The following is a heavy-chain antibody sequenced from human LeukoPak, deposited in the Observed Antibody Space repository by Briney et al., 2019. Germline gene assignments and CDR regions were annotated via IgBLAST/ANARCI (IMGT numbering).Heavy chain of an antibody. Sequence: GASVKVSCKASGYTFTGYYMHWVRQAPGQGLEWMGRIIPILGIANYAQKFQGRVTITADKSTSTAYMELSSLRSEDTAVYYCARESAAGTNPPHYWGQGTLVTVSS. J-gene: IGHJ4*02. CDR2: IIPILGIA. CDR1: GYTFTGYY. D-gene: IGHD6-13*01. CDR3: ARESAAGTNPPHY. V-gene: IGHV1-69*04.